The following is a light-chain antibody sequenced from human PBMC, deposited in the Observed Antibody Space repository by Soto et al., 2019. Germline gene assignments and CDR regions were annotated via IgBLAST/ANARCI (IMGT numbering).Light chain of an antibody. V-gene: IGLV2-11*01. Sequence: QSVLTQPRSVSGSPGQSVTISCTGTSSDVGGYNHVSWYQHHPGKAPKLMIYEVNNRPSGVSNRFSGSKSGYTASLTISGLQAEDEADYYCCSYTTSDTRVFGTGTKLTVL. J-gene: IGLJ1*01. CDR3: CSYTTSDTRV. CDR1: SSDVGGYNH. CDR2: EVN.